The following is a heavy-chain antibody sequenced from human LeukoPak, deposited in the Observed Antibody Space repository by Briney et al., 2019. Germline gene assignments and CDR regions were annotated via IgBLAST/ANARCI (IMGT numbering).Heavy chain of an antibody. CDR3: ARHKNWNDYLAPSVNFVDY. D-gene: IGHD1-1*01. Sequence: PSETLSLTCSVSGGSIIRSNYYWGWIRQPPGKGLEWIGTVYYSGSTNYNPSLKSRVTISVDTSKNQFSLKLSSVTAADTAVYYCARHKNWNDYLAPSVNFVDYWGQGTLVTVSS. J-gene: IGHJ4*02. CDR1: GGSIIRSNYY. CDR2: VYYSGST. V-gene: IGHV4-39*01.